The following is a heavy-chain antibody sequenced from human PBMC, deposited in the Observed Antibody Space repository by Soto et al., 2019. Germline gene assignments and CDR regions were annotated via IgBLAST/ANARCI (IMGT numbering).Heavy chain of an antibody. CDR3: ARANGLGAHPYNNWFDP. V-gene: IGHV3-11*01. D-gene: IGHD3-16*01. CDR2: ISSSGSTI. J-gene: IGHJ5*02. Sequence: QVQLVESGGGLVKPGGSLRLSCAASGFTFSDYYMSWIRQAPGKGLEWVSYISSSGSTIYYADSVKGRFTISRDNAKNSLYLQMNRLRAEDTAVDYCARANGLGAHPYNNWFDPWGQGTLVTVSS. CDR1: GFTFSDYY.